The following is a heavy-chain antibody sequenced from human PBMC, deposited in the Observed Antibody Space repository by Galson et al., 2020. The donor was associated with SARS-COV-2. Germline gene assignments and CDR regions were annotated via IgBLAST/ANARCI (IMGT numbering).Heavy chain of an antibody. V-gene: IGHV4-61*02. CDR2: IYATGST. Sequence: SETLSLTCTVAGGSITNGNYYWSWVRQPAGKGLEWIGRIYATGSTIYNPYLKSRVTLSVDTSKNQFSLKLSSVTAADTAVYYCARFGYYNILTGHYTYDFDSWGQGALVTVSS. CDR1: GGSITNGNYY. CDR3: ARFGYYNILTGHYTYDFDS. D-gene: IGHD3-9*01. J-gene: IGHJ4*02.